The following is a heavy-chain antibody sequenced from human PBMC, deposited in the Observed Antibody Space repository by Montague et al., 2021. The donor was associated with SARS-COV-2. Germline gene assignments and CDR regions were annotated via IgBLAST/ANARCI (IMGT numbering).Heavy chain of an antibody. CDR1: GFTFSSYW. CDR2: IKQDGSEK. CDR3: ARLGGSSWHFDY. J-gene: IGHJ4*02. Sequence: SLRLSCAASGFTFSSYWMSWVRQAPGKRLEWVANIKQDGSEKYYVDSVKGRFTISRDNAKNSLYLQMNSLRAEDTAVYYCARLGGSSWHFDYWGQGTLVTVSS. D-gene: IGHD6-13*01. V-gene: IGHV3-7*01.